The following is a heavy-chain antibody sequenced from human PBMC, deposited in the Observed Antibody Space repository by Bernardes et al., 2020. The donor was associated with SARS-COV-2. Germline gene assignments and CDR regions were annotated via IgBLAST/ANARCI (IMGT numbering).Heavy chain of an antibody. CDR2: ISAHNGNT. V-gene: IGHV1-18*01. CDR1: GYTVTSDG. Sequence: ASVKVSCKASGYTVTSDGISWVRQAPGQGREWMGGISAHNGNTNYAQKLQGRVTMTTDTSTSTAYMELRSLRSDDTAVYYCARDSIASTVTPIFGVDYWGQGTLVTVSS. D-gene: IGHD4-17*01. CDR3: ARDSIASTVTPIFGVDY. J-gene: IGHJ4*02.